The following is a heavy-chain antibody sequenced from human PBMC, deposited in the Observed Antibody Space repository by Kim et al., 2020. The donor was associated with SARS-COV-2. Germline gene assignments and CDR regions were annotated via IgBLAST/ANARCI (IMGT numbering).Heavy chain of an antibody. Sequence: QKFQGRVTSTRDTSASTAYMELSSLRSEDTAVYYCARWGGSGSHRQVDYWGQGTLVTVSS. D-gene: IGHD1-26*01. CDR3: ARWGGSGSHRQVDY. J-gene: IGHJ4*02. V-gene: IGHV1-3*01.